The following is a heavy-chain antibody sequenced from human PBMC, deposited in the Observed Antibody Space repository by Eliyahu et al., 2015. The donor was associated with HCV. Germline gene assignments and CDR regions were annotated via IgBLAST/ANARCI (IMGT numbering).Heavy chain of an antibody. Sequence: QAQLQESGPGLVKPSQTLSLTCTVXSGPISSGDYYWTWIRQPPGKGLEWMGYIYSIGGTDYNPSLKSRLTISVDTSKNHFSLKMTSVTAADTAVYYCARARYYSDSSGYYFDYWGQGTLVTVSS. D-gene: IGHD3-22*01. CDR3: ARARYYSDSSGYYFDY. CDR2: IYSIGGT. J-gene: IGHJ4*02. CDR1: SGPISSGDYY. V-gene: IGHV4-30-4*08.